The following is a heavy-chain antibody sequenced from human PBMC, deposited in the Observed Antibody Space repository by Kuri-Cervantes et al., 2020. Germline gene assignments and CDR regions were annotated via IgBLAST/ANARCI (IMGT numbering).Heavy chain of an antibody. J-gene: IGHJ3*02. CDR2: IKPNSGGA. D-gene: IGHD2-8*01. CDR3: ARDSPGIVLMVYATLQIDAFDI. Sequence: ASVKVSCKASGFTLTAYYMYWVRQAPGQGLEWMGGIKPNSGGADYAQKFQGRVTMTRDTSISTAYMELRSLRSDDTAVYYCARDSPGIVLMVYATLQIDAFDIWGQGTMVTVSS. CDR1: GFTLTAYY. V-gene: IGHV1-2*02.